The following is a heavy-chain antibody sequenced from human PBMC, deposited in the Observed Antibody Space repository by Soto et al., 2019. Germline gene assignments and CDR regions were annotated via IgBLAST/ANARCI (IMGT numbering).Heavy chain of an antibody. CDR3: AREETIPSLYYYYGMDV. J-gene: IGHJ6*02. CDR2: IWYDGSNK. D-gene: IGHD1-7*01. V-gene: IGHV3-33*01. Sequence: GGSLRLSCAASGFTFSSYGMHWVRQAPGKGLEWVAVIWYDGSNKYYADSVKGRFTISRDNSKNTLYLQMNSLRAEDTAVYYCAREETIPSLYYYYGMDVWGQGTTVTVSS. CDR1: GFTFSSYG.